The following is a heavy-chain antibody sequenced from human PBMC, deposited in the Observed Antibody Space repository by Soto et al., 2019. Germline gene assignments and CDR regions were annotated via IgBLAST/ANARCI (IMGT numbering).Heavy chain of an antibody. CDR1: GFTFSSYS. D-gene: IGHD1-26*01. CDR2: ISSSSSYI. J-gene: IGHJ6*03. CDR3: ARDPYPVGYYMDV. Sequence: GGSLRFSCAASGFTFSSYSMNWVRQAPGKGLEWVSSISSSSSYIYYADSVKGRFTISRDNAKNSLYLQMNSLRAEDTAVYYCARDPYPVGYYMDVWGKGTTVTVSS. V-gene: IGHV3-21*01.